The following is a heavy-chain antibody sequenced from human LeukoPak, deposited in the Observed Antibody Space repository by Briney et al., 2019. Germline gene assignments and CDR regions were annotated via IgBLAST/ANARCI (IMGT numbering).Heavy chain of an antibody. CDR2: INQDGSEE. CDR1: GFTFISYW. CDR3: ARFGPGRDLSYLDY. V-gene: IGHV3-7*01. Sequence: PGGSLRLSCAASGFTFISYWMTWVRQAPGKGRKWVASINQDGSEEFYVDSMKGRVTISRNYAKNSLYLQINNLRTEDTAVYYCARFGPGRDLSYLDYWGQGTLVTVSS. J-gene: IGHJ4*02. D-gene: IGHD3-10*01.